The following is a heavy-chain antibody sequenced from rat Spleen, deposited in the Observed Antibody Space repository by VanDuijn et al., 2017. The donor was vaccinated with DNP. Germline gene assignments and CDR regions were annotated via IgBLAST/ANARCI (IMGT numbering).Heavy chain of an antibody. D-gene: IGHD1-6*01. Sequence: EVQLVETGGALVQPGRSLKLSCVASGFTFNNYWMYWVRQAPKKGLEWVATFSISGSRTYSPDSVKGRFTISRDNAKSSLYLQMNSLRSEDTATYYCARHERTTGLGFDYWGQGVMVTVSS. J-gene: IGHJ2*01. CDR3: ARHERTTGLGFDY. V-gene: IGHV5-31*01. CDR1: GFTFNNYW. CDR2: FSISGSRT.